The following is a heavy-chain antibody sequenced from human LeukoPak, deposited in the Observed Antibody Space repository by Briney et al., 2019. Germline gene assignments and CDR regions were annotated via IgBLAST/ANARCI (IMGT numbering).Heavy chain of an antibody. CDR3: ARVDLGRSGSYYYYYGMDV. CDR1: GYTFTGYY. CDR2: INPNSGGT. Sequence: ASVKVSCKASGYTFTGYYMHWARQAPGQGLEWMGWINPNSGGTNYAQKFQGRVTMTRDTSISTAYMELSRLRSDDTAVYYCARVDLGRSGSYYYYYGMDVWGQGTTVTVSS. D-gene: IGHD1-26*01. V-gene: IGHV1-2*02. J-gene: IGHJ6*02.